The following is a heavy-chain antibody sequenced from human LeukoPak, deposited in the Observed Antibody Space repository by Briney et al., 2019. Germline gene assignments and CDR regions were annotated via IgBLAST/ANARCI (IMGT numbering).Heavy chain of an antibody. J-gene: IGHJ4*02. D-gene: IGHD4/OR15-4a*01. CDR3: AREAEANDY. V-gene: IGHV3-30*02. Sequence: GGSLRLSCAASGFTFSSYGMHWVRQAPGKGLEWVAFIRYDGSNKYYADSVKGRFTISRDNSKNTVYLQMNSLTTEDTAVYYCAREAEANDYWGRGTLVTVSS. CDR2: IRYDGSNK. CDR1: GFTFSSYG.